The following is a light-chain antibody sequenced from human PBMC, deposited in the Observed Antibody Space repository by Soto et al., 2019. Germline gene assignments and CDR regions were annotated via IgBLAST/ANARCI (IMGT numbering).Light chain of an antibody. CDR2: GAS. J-gene: IGKJ1*01. CDR1: QSVTGSF. V-gene: IGKV3-15*01. CDR3: QQYNNWPPWT. Sequence: EIVLTQSPGTLSLSPGQRATLSCRASQSVTGSFLAWYQQKPGQAPRLLIYGASNRATGIPARFSGSGSGTEFTLTISSLQSEDFAVYYCQQYNNWPPWTFGQGTKVEIK.